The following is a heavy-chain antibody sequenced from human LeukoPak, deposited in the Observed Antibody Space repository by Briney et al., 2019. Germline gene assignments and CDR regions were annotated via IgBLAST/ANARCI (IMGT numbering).Heavy chain of an antibody. CDR2: IYTSGST. CDR1: GGSISSYY. CDR3: ARVPGSVYYYYYYMDV. J-gene: IGHJ6*03. V-gene: IGHV4-4*07. Sequence: SETLSLTCTVSGGSISSYYWSWIRQPAGKGLEWIGRIYTSGSTNYNPSLKSRVTMSVDTSKNQFSLKLSSVTAADTAVYYCARVPGSVYYYYYYMDVWGKGTTVTVSS. D-gene: IGHD3-10*01.